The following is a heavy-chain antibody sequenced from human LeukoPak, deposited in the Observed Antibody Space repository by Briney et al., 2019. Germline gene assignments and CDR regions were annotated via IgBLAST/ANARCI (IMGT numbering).Heavy chain of an antibody. D-gene: IGHD2-2*01. CDR3: GRGFRRRRVVPAAMYYFDY. CDR1: GYTFTSYD. J-gene: IGHJ4*02. Sequence: ASVKVSCKASGYTFTSYDINWVRQATGQGLELMGWLDTNSGNTGYAQKFQGRVTMTRNTSISTAYMELSSLRSEDTAVYYCGRGFRRRRVVPAAMYYFDYWGQGTLVTVSS. CDR2: LDTNSGNT. V-gene: IGHV1-8*01.